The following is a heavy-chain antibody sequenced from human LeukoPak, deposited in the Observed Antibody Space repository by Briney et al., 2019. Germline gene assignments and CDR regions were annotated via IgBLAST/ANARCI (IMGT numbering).Heavy chain of an antibody. CDR2: INHSGST. Sequence: SETLSLTCAVYGGSFSGYYWSWIRQPPGKGLEWIGEINHSGSTNYNPSLKSRVTISVDTSKNQFSLKLSSVTAADTAVYYCARRVNCSSTSCNFDYWGQGTLVAVSS. J-gene: IGHJ4*02. CDR1: GGSFSGYY. D-gene: IGHD2-2*01. V-gene: IGHV4-34*01. CDR3: ARRVNCSSTSCNFDY.